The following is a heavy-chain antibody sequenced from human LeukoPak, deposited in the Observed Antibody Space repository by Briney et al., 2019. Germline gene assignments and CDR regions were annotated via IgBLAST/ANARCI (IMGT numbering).Heavy chain of an antibody. CDR3: ASLSGYSYGSWEIFDY. CDR1: GFTFSSYA. V-gene: IGHV3-30-3*01. D-gene: IGHD5-18*01. J-gene: IGHJ4*02. Sequence: GGSLRLSCAASGFTFSSYAMHWVRQAPGKGLEWVAVISYDGSNKYYADSVKGRFTISRDNSKNTLYLQMNSLRAEDTAVYYCASLSGYSYGSWEIFDYWGQGTLVTVSS. CDR2: ISYDGSNK.